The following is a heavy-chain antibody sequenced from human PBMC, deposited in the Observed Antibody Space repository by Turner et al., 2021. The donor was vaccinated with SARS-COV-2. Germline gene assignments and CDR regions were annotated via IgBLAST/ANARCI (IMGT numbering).Heavy chain of an antibody. V-gene: IGHV2-70*11. CDR2: IDWDDDK. CDR1: GYSLSTSGMC. D-gene: IGHD3-9*01. Sequence: ETGRAPWRDTLYITLAAASSGYSLSTSGMCVSWIRQPPGKALEWLARIDWDDDKYYSTSLKTRLTISQDTSKNQVVLTMTNMDPVDTATYYCARDDYDILTGYYELMDVWGQGTPVTVSS. CDR3: ARDDYDILTGYYELMDV. J-gene: IGHJ6*02.